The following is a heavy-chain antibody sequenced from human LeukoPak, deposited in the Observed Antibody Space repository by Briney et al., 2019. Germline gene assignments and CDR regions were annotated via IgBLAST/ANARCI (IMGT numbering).Heavy chain of an antibody. Sequence: SETLSLTCTVSGYSISSGYYWGWIRQPPGKGLEWIGSIYHSGSTYYNPSLKSRVTISVDTSKNQFSLKLSSVTAADTAVYYCARERRGEFRYHFDYWGQGTLVTVSS. CDR2: IYHSGST. CDR3: ARERRGEFRYHFDY. D-gene: IGHD3-16*01. J-gene: IGHJ4*02. V-gene: IGHV4-38-2*02. CDR1: GYSISSGYY.